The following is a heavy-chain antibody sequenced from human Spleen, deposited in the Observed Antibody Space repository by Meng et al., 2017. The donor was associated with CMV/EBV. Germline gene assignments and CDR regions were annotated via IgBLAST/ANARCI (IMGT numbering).Heavy chain of an antibody. CDR2: IIPILDIA. CDR3: ARDLYSLTITVGYYYAMYV. J-gene: IGHJ6*02. Sequence: SVKVSCKASGGTFRSNAISWVRQAPGQGLEWIGGIIPILDIAKYAQNLQGRLTITADKSTSTAYMELSSLRSEDTAIYYCARDLYSLTITVGYYYAMYVWGQGTTVTVSS. CDR1: GGTFRSNA. D-gene: IGHD5-12*01. V-gene: IGHV1-69*10.